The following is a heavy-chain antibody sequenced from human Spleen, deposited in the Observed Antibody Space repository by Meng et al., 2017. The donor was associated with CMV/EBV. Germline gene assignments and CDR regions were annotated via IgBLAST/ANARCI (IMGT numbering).Heavy chain of an antibody. V-gene: IGHV3-21*01. Sequence: FRFNTYTLHWVRQAPGKGLEWVSSISSSRSYIYYADSVKGRFTISRDNAKNSLYLQMTSLRAEDTAVYYCARERLYQPLWGDALDIWGQGTMVTVSS. CDR2: ISSSRSYI. CDR1: FRFNTYT. J-gene: IGHJ3*02. D-gene: IGHD2-2*01. CDR3: ARERLYQPLWGDALDI.